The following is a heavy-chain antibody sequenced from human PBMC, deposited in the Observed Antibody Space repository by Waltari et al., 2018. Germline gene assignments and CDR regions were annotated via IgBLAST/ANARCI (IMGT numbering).Heavy chain of an antibody. CDR1: GYTFTGYY. CDR3: AVASMTTLLDY. Sequence: QVQLVQSGAEVKKPGASVKVSCKASGYTFTGYYMHWVRQAPGQGLEWMGWINPNSGGTNYAQKCQGRVTMTRDTSISTAYMELSRLRSDDTAVYYCAVASMTTLLDYWGQGTLVTVSS. V-gene: IGHV1-2*02. D-gene: IGHD4-17*01. CDR2: INPNSGGT. J-gene: IGHJ4*02.